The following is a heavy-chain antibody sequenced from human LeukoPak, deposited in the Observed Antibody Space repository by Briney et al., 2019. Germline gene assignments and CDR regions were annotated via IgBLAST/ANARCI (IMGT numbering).Heavy chain of an antibody. V-gene: IGHV3-53*01. CDR3: ARENNFGSSMDV. CDR2: IYSGGNT. Sequence: GGSLRLSCAASGFTVSSNSMNWVRQAPGKGLQWVSVIYSGGNTYYADSVKGRFTISRDNSKNTLYLQMNSLRAEDTAVYYCARENNFGSSMDVWGQGTTVTVSS. D-gene: IGHD3-10*01. J-gene: IGHJ6*02. CDR1: GFTVSSNS.